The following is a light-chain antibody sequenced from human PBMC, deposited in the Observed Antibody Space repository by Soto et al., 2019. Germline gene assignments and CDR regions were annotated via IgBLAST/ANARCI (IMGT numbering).Light chain of an antibody. V-gene: IGKV3-15*01. Sequence: EIVMTQSPATLSVSPGERATLSCRASQSVSSNLAWYQQKPGQAPRLLIYGASTRATGIPARFSGSGSGTEFTITISSLQSEDFADYYCQQYNNWNTFGQGTKLEIK. CDR3: QQYNNWNT. J-gene: IGKJ2*01. CDR1: QSVSSN. CDR2: GAS.